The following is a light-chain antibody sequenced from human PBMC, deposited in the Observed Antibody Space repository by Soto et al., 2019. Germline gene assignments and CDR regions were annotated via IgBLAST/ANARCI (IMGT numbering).Light chain of an antibody. CDR2: GSS. J-gene: IGKJ5*01. CDR1: HSVSTK. V-gene: IGKV3-20*01. CDR3: KPYGGSRIT. Sequence: NVLTQSLGAVSLSPGESATRSWRAIHSVSTKLAWYQQNPGQAPRILISGSSNRATGIPDTFSGSGSGTDFTLNIRRMQPEDLALYDCKPYGGSRITLG.